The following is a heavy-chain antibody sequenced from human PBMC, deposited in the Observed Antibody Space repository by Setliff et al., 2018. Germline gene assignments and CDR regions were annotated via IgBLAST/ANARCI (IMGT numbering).Heavy chain of an antibody. D-gene: IGHD3-3*01. CDR2: INNWGYST. V-gene: IGHV3-11*01. CDR3: ANGMFYDFWSNYPYYFNMDV. CDR1: GFTFTHYS. J-gene: IGHJ6*02. Sequence: PGGSLRLSCAASGFTFTHYSMNWLRQAPGRGLEWISYINNWGYSTYYADSVKGRFTISRDNAKNSLFLQMNSLTAEDTAVYYCANGMFYDFWSNYPYYFNMDVWGQGTTVTVSS.